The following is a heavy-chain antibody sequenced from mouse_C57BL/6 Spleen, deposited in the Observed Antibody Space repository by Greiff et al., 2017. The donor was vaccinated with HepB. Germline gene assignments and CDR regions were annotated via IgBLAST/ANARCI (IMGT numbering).Heavy chain of an antibody. V-gene: IGHV1-64*01. CDR3: ARKDPLYSAMDD. CDR1: GYTFTSYW. Sequence: VQLQQPGAELVKPGASVKLSCKASGYTFTSYWMHWVKQRPGQGLEWIGMIHPNSGSTNYNEKFKSKATLTVDKSSSTAYMQLSSLTSEDSAVYCCARKDPLYSAMDDWGQGTSVTVSS. J-gene: IGHJ4*01. D-gene: IGHD2-12*01. CDR2: IHPNSGST.